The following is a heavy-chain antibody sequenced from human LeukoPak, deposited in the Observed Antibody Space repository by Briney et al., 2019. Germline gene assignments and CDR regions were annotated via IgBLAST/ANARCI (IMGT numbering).Heavy chain of an antibody. CDR2: IYYSGST. D-gene: IGHD1-26*01. V-gene: IGHV4-39*01. Sequence: SETLSLTCTVSGGSISSSSYYWGWIRQPPGKGLEWIGSIYYSGSTYYNPSLKSRVTISVDTSKNQFSLKLSSVTAADTAVYYCARRVSYRNCFDPWGQGTLVTVSS. CDR1: GGSISSSSYY. CDR3: ARRVSYRNCFDP. J-gene: IGHJ5*02.